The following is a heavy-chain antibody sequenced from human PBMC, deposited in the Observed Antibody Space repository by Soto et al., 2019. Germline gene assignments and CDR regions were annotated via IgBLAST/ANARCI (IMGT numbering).Heavy chain of an antibody. Sequence: GASVKVSCKASGYTFTGYYMHWVRQAPGQGLEWMGWINPNSGGTNYAQKFQGWVTMTRDTSISTAYMELSRLRSDDTAVYYCARGSVGYCSSTSCLNYFDYWGQGTLVTVSS. D-gene: IGHD2-2*01. CDR3: ARGSVGYCSSTSCLNYFDY. V-gene: IGHV1-2*04. J-gene: IGHJ4*02. CDR1: GYTFTGYY. CDR2: INPNSGGT.